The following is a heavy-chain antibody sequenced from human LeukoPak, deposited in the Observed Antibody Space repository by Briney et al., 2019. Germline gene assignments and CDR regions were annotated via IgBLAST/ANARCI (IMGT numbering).Heavy chain of an antibody. Sequence: SETLSLPCAVYGGSFSGYYRSWIRQPPGKGLEWLGEINHSGSTNYNPSLKRRVTISADTSKNQFSLKLSSVTAADTAVYYCARGGNVYYGSGSYYNWFDPWGQGTLVTVSS. CDR2: INHSGST. J-gene: IGHJ5*02. V-gene: IGHV4-34*01. D-gene: IGHD3-10*01. CDR3: ARGGNVYYGSGSYYNWFDP. CDR1: GGSFSGYY.